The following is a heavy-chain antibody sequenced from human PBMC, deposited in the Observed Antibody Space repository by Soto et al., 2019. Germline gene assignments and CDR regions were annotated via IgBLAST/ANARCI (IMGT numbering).Heavy chain of an antibody. Sequence: GGSLRLSCAASGFTFRSYWMHWVRQAPGKGLVWVSRISSDGSSTSHADSVKGRFTISRDNAKNTLYLQMNSLRAEDTAVYYCARAYYDILTGYMVYYMDVWGKGTTVTVSS. V-gene: IGHV3-74*01. J-gene: IGHJ6*03. CDR3: ARAYYDILTGYMVYYMDV. CDR2: ISSDGSST. D-gene: IGHD3-9*01. CDR1: GFTFRSYW.